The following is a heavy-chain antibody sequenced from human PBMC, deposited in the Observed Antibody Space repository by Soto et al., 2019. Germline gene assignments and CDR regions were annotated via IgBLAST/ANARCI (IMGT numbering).Heavy chain of an antibody. CDR2: ICVYTGNT. V-gene: IGHV1-18*01. CDR3: ARAGQFYDASGYAD. J-gene: IGHJ4*02. CDR1: GYSFATSG. Sequence: QVKLVQSGTEVKKPGASIKVSCKASGYSFATSGMTWVRQATGQGLEWMGWICVYTGNTNYDQKVQDKVTMTTDSSPNTTFLEVRNLRSDDTAVYYCARAGQFYDASGYADWGQGPLVTVS. D-gene: IGHD3-22*01.